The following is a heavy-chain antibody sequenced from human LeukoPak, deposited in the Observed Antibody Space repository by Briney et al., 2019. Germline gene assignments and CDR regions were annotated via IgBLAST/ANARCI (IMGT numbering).Heavy chain of an antibody. J-gene: IGHJ3*02. D-gene: IGHD6-19*01. CDR1: GGSISSYY. Sequence: SETLSLTCTVSGGSISSYYWSWIRQPPGKGLEWIGYIYYSGSTNYNPSLKSRVTISVDTSKNQFSLKLSSVTAADTAVYYCARHPGGWAVAEPWGAFDIWGQGTMVTVSS. CDR3: ARHPGGWAVAEPWGAFDI. CDR2: IYYSGST. V-gene: IGHV4-59*08.